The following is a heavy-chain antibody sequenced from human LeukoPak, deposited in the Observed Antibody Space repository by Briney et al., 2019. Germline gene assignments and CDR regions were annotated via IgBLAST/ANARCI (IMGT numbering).Heavy chain of an antibody. CDR2: IYYSGST. D-gene: IGHD6-13*01. J-gene: IGHJ6*02. CDR3: ARLPYSSSWHNYYYYGMDV. Sequence: SETLSLTCTVSGGSISSSSYYWGWIRQPPGKGLEWIGSIYYSGSTYYNPSLKSRVTISVDTSKNQFSLKLSSVTAADTAVYYCARLPYSSSWHNYYYYGMDVWGQGTTVTVSS. V-gene: IGHV4-39*07. CDR1: GGSISSSSYY.